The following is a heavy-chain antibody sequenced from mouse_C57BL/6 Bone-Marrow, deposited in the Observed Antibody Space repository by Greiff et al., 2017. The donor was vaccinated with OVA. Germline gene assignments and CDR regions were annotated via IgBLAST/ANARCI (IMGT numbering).Heavy chain of an antibody. J-gene: IGHJ2*01. Sequence: EVKLVEPGGDLVKPGGSLKLSCAASGFTFSSYGMSWVRQTPDQRLEWVATISSCGSYTYYPDSVKGRFTISRNNAKNTLYLQMSSLKSEDTAMYYCARRGRGFYYWGQGTTLTVSS. V-gene: IGHV5-6*02. CDR3: ARRGRGFYY. CDR2: ISSCGSYT. D-gene: IGHD3-1*01. CDR1: GFTFSSYG.